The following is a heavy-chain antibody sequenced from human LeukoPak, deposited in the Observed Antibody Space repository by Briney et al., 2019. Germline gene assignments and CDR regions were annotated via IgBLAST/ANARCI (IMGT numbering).Heavy chain of an antibody. CDR1: GFTFSSYW. V-gene: IGHV3-74*01. J-gene: IGHJ6*02. CDR2: INSDGGST. Sequence: GGSLRLSCAASGFTFSSYWMHWVRQAPGKGLVWVSRINSDGGSTSYADSVKGRFTISRDNAKNTLYLQMNSLRAEDTAVYYCARGPTYYYGSGSYYYGMDVWGQGTTVTVPS. D-gene: IGHD3-10*01. CDR3: ARGPTYYYGSGSYYYGMDV.